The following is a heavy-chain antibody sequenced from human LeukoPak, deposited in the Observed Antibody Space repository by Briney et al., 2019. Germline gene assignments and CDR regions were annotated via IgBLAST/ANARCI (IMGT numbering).Heavy chain of an antibody. V-gene: IGHV1-46*01. J-gene: IGHJ5*02. Sequence: ASLKVSCTASRYTFTSYYMHWVRQAPGQGLEWMGIINPSGGSTSYAQKFQGRVTMTRDTSPSTVYMELSSLRSEDTAVYYCARGTYDSSGYYVWFDPWGQGTLVTVSS. CDR2: INPSGGST. D-gene: IGHD3-22*01. CDR3: ARGTYDSSGYYVWFDP. CDR1: RYTFTSYY.